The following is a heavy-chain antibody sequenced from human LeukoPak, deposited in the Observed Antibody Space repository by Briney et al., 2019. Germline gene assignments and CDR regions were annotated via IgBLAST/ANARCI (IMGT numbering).Heavy chain of an antibody. CDR1: GGTFSSYA. CDR2: IIPILGIA. Sequence: ASVKVSCKASGGTFSSYAISWVRQAPGQGLEWMGRIIPILGIANYAQKFQGRVTITADKSTSTAYMELSSLRSEDTAVYYCARDPTAAAGLGANWFDPWGQGTLVTVSS. J-gene: IGHJ5*02. V-gene: IGHV1-69*04. D-gene: IGHD6-13*01. CDR3: ARDPTAAAGLGANWFDP.